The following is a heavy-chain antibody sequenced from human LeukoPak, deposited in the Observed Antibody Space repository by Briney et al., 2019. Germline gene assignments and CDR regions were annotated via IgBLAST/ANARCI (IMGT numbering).Heavy chain of an antibody. D-gene: IGHD6-19*01. CDR1: GGYISRYY. CDR3: ARLIAVAGTFYYFDY. CDR2: ISSSGST. J-gene: IGHJ4*02. V-gene: IGHV4-59*08. Sequence: PSETLSLTCTVSGGYISRYYWSWIRQPPGKGLEWIGYISSSGSTSYNPSLTSRVTISVDTSKHQFSLTLSSVTAADTAVYYCARLIAVAGTFYYFDYWGQGTLVTVSS.